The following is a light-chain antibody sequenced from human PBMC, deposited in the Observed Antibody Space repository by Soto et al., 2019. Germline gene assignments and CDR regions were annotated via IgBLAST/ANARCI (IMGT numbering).Light chain of an antibody. J-gene: IGKJ1*01. CDR1: QSVSTN. V-gene: IGKV3-15*01. Sequence: ETVMTQSPVTLSVSPWERATLSCTASQSVSTNLAWYQQKPGQPPRLLIYGASSRATGIPARFSGSGSGTGFTLTISRLQSEDVAVYQCQQYNTWPLTFGQGTKVDIK. CDR2: GAS. CDR3: QQYNTWPLT.